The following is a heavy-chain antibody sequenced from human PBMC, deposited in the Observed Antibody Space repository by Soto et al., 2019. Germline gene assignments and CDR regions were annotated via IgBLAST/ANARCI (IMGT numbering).Heavy chain of an antibody. D-gene: IGHD3-10*01. CDR3: ARGPYGHDY. CDR1: GFTFSTYN. J-gene: IGHJ4*02. CDR2: ITNTGSTI. Sequence: EVQVVESGGGLVQPGGSLRLSCVASGFTFSTYNMNWVRQAPGKGLEWVSYITNTGSTIYYADSVKGRFTISRDNAKNSLFLQMNSLRDEDTAVYYCARGPYGHDYWGQGTLVTVSS. V-gene: IGHV3-48*02.